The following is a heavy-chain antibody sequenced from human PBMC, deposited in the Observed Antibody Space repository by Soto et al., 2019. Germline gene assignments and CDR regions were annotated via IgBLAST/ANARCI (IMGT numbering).Heavy chain of an antibody. J-gene: IGHJ5*02. Sequence: GGSLRLSCAASGFTFSSYAMHWVRQAPGKGLEWVAVISYDGSNKYYADSVKGRFTISRDNSKNTLYLQMNSLRAEDTAVYYCARDRSNLRNYYGSGSRFDPWGQGTLVTVSS. V-gene: IGHV3-30-3*01. CDR1: GFTFSSYA. CDR3: ARDRSNLRNYYGSGSRFDP. CDR2: ISYDGSNK. D-gene: IGHD3-10*01.